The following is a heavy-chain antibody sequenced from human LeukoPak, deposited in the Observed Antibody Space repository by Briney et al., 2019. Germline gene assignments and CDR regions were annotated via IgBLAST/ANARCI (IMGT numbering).Heavy chain of an antibody. D-gene: IGHD6-6*01. J-gene: IGHJ3*02. CDR2: IYYSGST. Sequence: SETLSLTCTVSGGSISSSSYYWGWIRQPPGKGLEWIGSIYYSGSTYYNPSLKSRVTISVDTSKNQFSLKLSSVTAADTAVYYCATVGSSRAFDIWGQGTMVTVSS. V-gene: IGHV4-39*07. CDR3: ATVGSSRAFDI. CDR1: GGSISSSSYY.